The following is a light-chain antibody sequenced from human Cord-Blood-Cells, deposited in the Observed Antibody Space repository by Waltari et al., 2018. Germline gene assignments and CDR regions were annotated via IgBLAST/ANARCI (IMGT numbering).Light chain of an antibody. Sequence: EIVMTQSPATLSVSQGERANLSCRASQSVSSNLAWYQQKPGQAHRLLIYGASTRATGIPARFSGSGSGTEFTLTISSLQSEDFAVYYCQQYNNWPLTFGGGTKVEIK. CDR2: GAS. CDR1: QSVSSN. CDR3: QQYNNWPLT. V-gene: IGKV3D-15*01. J-gene: IGKJ4*01.